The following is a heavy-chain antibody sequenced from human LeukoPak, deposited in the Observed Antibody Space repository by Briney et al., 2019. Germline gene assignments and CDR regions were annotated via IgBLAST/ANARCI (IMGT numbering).Heavy chain of an antibody. CDR2: IIPMFGTA. CDR3: ASAQYYDVLTGYSPYRCFDP. J-gene: IGHJ5*02. D-gene: IGHD3-9*01. V-gene: IGHV1-69*13. Sequence: GASVKVSCTASGGTFNNSVINWVRQAPGQGLEWMGGIIPMFGTAIYAQKFQGRVTTTADESTSTAFMELSSLRSEDTAVYYCASAQYYDVLTGYSPYRCFDPWGQGTLVTVSS. CDR1: GGTFNNSV.